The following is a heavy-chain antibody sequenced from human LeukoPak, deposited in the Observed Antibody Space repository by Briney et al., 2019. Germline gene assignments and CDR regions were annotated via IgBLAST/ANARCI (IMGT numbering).Heavy chain of an antibody. J-gene: IGHJ4*02. CDR3: ARAKSRIFIFDYFDY. Sequence: SETLSLTCAVYGGSFSGYYWSWIRQPPGKGLEWIGEISHSGSTNYNPSLKSRVTISVDTSKNQFSLKLSSVTAADTAVYYCARAKSRIFIFDYFDYWGQGTLVTVSS. CDR1: GGSFSGYY. V-gene: IGHV4-34*01. CDR2: ISHSGST. D-gene: IGHD2-21*01.